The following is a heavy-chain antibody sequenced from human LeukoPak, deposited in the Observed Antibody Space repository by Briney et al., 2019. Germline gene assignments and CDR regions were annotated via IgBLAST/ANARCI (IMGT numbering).Heavy chain of an antibody. CDR3: ARDLGGNYGNFQH. Sequence: GESLKISCKGSGYSFTSYWIGWVRQMPGKGLGWMGIIYPGDSDTRYSPSFQGQVTISVDNSIGTAYLQWSSLEASDTAMYYCARDLGGNYGNFQHWGQGTLVTVSS. CDR2: IYPGDSDT. CDR1: GYSFTSYW. V-gene: IGHV5-51*01. D-gene: IGHD4-23*01. J-gene: IGHJ1*01.